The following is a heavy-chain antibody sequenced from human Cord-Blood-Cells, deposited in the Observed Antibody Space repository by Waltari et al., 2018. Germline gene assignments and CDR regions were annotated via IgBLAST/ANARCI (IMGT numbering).Heavy chain of an antibody. CDR1: GYTFTSYG. J-gene: IGHJ6*02. CDR3: ARDLPVSSGYSSSWHSSMIYYYYGMDV. CDR2: ISAYNGNT. V-gene: IGHV1-18*01. D-gene: IGHD6-13*01. Sequence: QVQLVQSGAEVKKPGASVKVSCKASGYTFTSYGISWVRQAPGQGLEWMGWISAYNGNTNYAQKLQGRVTMTTDTSTSTAYMELRSLRSDDTAVYYCARDLPVSSGYSSSWHSSMIYYYYGMDVWGQGTTVTVSS.